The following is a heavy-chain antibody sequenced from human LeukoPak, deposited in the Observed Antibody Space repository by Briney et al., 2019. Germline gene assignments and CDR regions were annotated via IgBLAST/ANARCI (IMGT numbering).Heavy chain of an antibody. D-gene: IGHD2-21*02. V-gene: IGHV3-43*01. CDR3: VKDRTGAYCGGDCYSLSS. CDR2: INWEGGST. J-gene: IGHJ5*02. Sequence: GGSLRLSCAASGFTFDDYTMHWVRQAPGKGLEWVSLINWEGGSTYYTDSVKGRFTISRDNSKNSLFLQMKSLRTEDTALYYCVKDRTGAYCGGDCYSLSSWGQGTLVTVSS. CDR1: GFTFDDYT.